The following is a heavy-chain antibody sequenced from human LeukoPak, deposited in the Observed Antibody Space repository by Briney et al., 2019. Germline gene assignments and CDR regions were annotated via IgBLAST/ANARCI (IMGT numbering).Heavy chain of an antibody. CDR3: ARSLVPYYYGMDV. V-gene: IGHV3-23*01. J-gene: IGHJ6*02. Sequence: PGGSLRLSCAASGFTFSSYAMSWVRQAPGKGLEWVSLISGSGGNTYYADSVKGQFTISRDNSKNTLYLQMNSLRAEDTAVYYSARSLVPYYYGMDVCGQGPTATVSS. CDR2: ISGSGGNT. CDR1: GFTFSSYA. D-gene: IGHD2-8*02.